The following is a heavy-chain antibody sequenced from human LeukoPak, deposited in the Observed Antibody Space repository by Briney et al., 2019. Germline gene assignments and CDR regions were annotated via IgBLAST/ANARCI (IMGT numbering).Heavy chain of an antibody. CDR3: ARGRGGFAVDY. J-gene: IGHJ4*02. V-gene: IGHV3-21*01. CDR2: ISSSSSYI. Sequence: PGGSPRLSCAASGFTFSSYSMNWVRQAPGKGLEWVSSISSSSSYIYYADSVKGRFTISRDNAKNSLYLQMNSLRAEDTAVYYCARGRGGFAVDYWGQGTLVTVSS. CDR1: GFTFSSYS. D-gene: IGHD3-10*01.